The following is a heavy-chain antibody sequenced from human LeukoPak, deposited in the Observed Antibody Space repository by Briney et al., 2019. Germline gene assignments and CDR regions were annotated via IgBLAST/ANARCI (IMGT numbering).Heavy chain of an antibody. D-gene: IGHD2-15*01. V-gene: IGHV1-18*01. J-gene: IGHJ5*02. CDR3: ARDGYCSGGSCYTSWFDP. Sequence: ASVKVSCKASGYTFTSYGISWVRQAPGQGLEWMGWISAYNGNTNYAQKLQGRVTMTTGTSTSTAYMELRSLRSDDTAVYYCARDGYCSGGSCYTSWFDPWGQGTPVTVSS. CDR1: GYTFTSYG. CDR2: ISAYNGNT.